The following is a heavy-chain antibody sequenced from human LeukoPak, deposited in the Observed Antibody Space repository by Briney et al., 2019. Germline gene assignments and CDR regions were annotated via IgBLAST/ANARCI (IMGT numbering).Heavy chain of an antibody. CDR1: GFTVSSNY. CDR2: IYSGGSS. CDR3: ARALVPAAMNDAFDI. D-gene: IGHD2-2*01. Sequence: GGSLRLSCAASGFTVSSNYMSWVRQAPGGGLEGVSVIYSGGSSYYADSVKGRFTISRDNSKNTLYLQMNSLRAEDTAVYYCARALVPAAMNDAFDIWGQGTMVTVSS. J-gene: IGHJ3*02. V-gene: IGHV3-66*01.